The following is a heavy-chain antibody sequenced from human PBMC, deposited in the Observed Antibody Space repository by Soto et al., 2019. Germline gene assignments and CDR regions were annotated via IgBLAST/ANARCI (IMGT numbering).Heavy chain of an antibody. D-gene: IGHD3-3*01. V-gene: IGHV3-30-3*01. CDR1: GFTFSSYA. CDR2: ISYDGSNK. J-gene: IGHJ3*02. CDR3: ARDQSKRGREPRQFWRVSDAFDI. Sequence: GGSLRLSCAASGFTFSSYAMHWVRQAPGKGLEWVAVISYDGSNKYYADSVKGRFTISRDNSKNTLYLQMNSLRAEDTAVYYCARDQSKRGREPRQFWRVSDAFDIWGQGTMVTVSS.